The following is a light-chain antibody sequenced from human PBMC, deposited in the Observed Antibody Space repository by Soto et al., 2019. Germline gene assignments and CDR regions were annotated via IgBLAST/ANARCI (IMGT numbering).Light chain of an antibody. J-gene: IGKJ4*01. CDR2: AAP. Sequence: DIQMTQSPSSLSASVGDRVTITCRASQNISNYLNWYQQKPGKAPKLLIHAAPTLQSGAPSRFSGSGSGTDFTLTISSLQPEDFATYYCQQSYSSPRTFGGGTKVEIK. V-gene: IGKV1-39*01. CDR1: QNISNY. CDR3: QQSYSSPRT.